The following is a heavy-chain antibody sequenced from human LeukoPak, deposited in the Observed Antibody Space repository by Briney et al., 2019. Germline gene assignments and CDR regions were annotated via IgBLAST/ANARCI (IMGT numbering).Heavy chain of an antibody. V-gene: IGHV3-48*01. Sequence: SGGSLRLSCAASGFTLSSYSMNWVRQAPGKGLEWVSHIGSGGSTMYYADSVKGRFTISRDNSKNTLYLQMNSLRAEDTAVYYCAKGGLRYFDWPLDFDYWGQGTLVTVSS. J-gene: IGHJ4*02. D-gene: IGHD3-9*01. CDR1: GFTLSSYS. CDR2: IGSGGSTM. CDR3: AKGGLRYFDWPLDFDY.